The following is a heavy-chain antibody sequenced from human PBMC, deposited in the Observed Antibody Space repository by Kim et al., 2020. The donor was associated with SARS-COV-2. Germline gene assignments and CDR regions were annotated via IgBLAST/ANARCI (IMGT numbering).Heavy chain of an antibody. D-gene: IGHD1-1*01. Sequence: AGSLRLSCAASGFSFSDSAMHWVRQASGQGLEWVGRSRSKANSYATTYAASVKGRFTISRDDSKNAAYLQMNSLKTEDTAVYYCTRFPGTTLAFWDAYD. CDR2: SRSKANSYAT. V-gene: IGHV3-73*01. CDR1: GFSFSDSA. J-gene: IGHJ3*02. CDR3: TRFPGTTLAFWDAYD.